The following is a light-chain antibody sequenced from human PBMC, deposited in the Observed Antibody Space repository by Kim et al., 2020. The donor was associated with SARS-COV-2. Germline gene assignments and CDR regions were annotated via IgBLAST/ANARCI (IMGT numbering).Light chain of an antibody. J-gene: IGLJ3*02. Sequence: RLTCRLSSGFSVGDLWIRWYPQNPANPPLYLLYYPSDSNTGQGSGVPSRFSGSNDASANAGILRISGLQPEDEADYYCGTWHSNPLFGGGTQLTVL. CDR2: YPSDSNT. CDR3: GTWHSNPL. V-gene: IGLV5-52*01. CDR1: SGFSVGDLW.